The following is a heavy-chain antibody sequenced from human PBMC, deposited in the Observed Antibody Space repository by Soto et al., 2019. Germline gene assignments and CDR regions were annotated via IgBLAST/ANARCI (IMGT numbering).Heavy chain of an antibody. Sequence: PSETLSLTCAVYGGSFSGYYWSWIRQPPGKGLEWIGEINHSGSTNYNPSLKSRATISVDTSKNQFSLKLSSVTAADTAVYYCARAISPDSSSAPYFDYWGQGTLVTVSS. V-gene: IGHV4-34*01. CDR3: ARAISPDSSSAPYFDY. CDR2: INHSGST. CDR1: GGSFSGYY. D-gene: IGHD6-6*01. J-gene: IGHJ4*02.